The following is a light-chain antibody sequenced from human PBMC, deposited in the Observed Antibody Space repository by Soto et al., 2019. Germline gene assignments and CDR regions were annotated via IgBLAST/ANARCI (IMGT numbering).Light chain of an antibody. V-gene: IGKV3-15*01. Sequence: ILMTQSPATLSVSPGERATLSCRASQSVSNNLAWYQQKPGQAPRLLIYDASTRATGIPARLSSSESGTEFTLTISGVQSEDFAVCYCQQYNIWPPWTCGQGTKVEVK. CDR3: QQYNIWPPWT. J-gene: IGKJ1*01. CDR2: DAS. CDR1: QSVSNN.